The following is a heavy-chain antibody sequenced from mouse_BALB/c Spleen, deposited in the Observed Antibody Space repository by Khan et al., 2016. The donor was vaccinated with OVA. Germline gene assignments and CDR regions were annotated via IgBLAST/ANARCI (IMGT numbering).Heavy chain of an antibody. J-gene: IGHJ2*02. CDR3: ARVYGGDFDY. CDR2: LSYSGNT. V-gene: IGHV3-2*02. D-gene: IGHD1-1*01. Sequence: EVQLQGSGPGLVKPSQSLSLTCTVTGYSITSDYAWNWIRQFPGNKLEWMGFLSYSGNTKYNPSLKSRFSITRDTSKNQFFLQLNSVTTEDTATYYCARVYGGDFDYWGQGTSLTVSS. CDR1: GYSITSDYA.